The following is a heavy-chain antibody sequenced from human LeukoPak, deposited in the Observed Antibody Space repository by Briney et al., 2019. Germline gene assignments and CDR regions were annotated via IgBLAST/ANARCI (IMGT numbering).Heavy chain of an antibody. D-gene: IGHD3-22*01. CDR3: ARARGGGYDSSGYYYLPDY. V-gene: IGHV1-69*13. CDR1: GGTFSSYA. CDR2: IVPIFGTT. Sequence: SVKVSCKASGGTFSSYAISWVRQAPGQGLEWMGGIVPIFGTTNYAQKFQGRVTITADESTSTAYMELSSLRSEDTAVYYCARARGGGYDSSGYYYLPDYWGQGTLVTVSS. J-gene: IGHJ4*02.